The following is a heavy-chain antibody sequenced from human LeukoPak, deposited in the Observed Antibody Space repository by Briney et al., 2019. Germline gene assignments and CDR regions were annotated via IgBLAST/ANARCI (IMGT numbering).Heavy chain of an antibody. CDR3: ARGKRNYYDSSGYFGLIDY. Sequence: GGSLRLSCAASGVTFRSYAMRWVRQAPGKGLEYVSAISSNGGSTYYANSVKGRFTISRDNSKNTLYLQMGSLRAEDMAVYYCARGKRNYYDSSGYFGLIDYWGQGTLVTVSS. J-gene: IGHJ4*02. V-gene: IGHV3-64*01. CDR1: GVTFRSYA. D-gene: IGHD3-22*01. CDR2: ISSNGGST.